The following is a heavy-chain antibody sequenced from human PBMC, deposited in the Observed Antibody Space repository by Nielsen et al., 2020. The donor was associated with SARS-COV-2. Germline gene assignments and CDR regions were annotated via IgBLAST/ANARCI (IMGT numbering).Heavy chain of an antibody. D-gene: IGHD2-21*01. CDR2: IYYSGST. V-gene: IGHV4-39*07. Sequence: SETLSLTCTVSGDSISSSSYYWGWIRQPPGKGLEWIGSIYYSGSTYYNPSLKSRVTISVDTSKNQFSLKLSSVTAADTAVYYCARPTMSYCGGDCSDYWGQGTLVTVSS. CDR3: ARPTMSYCGGDCSDY. J-gene: IGHJ4*02. CDR1: GDSISSSSYY.